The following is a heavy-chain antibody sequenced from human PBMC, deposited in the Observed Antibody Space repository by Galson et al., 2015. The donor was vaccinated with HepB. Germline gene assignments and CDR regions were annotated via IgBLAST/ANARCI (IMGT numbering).Heavy chain of an antibody. Sequence: SLRLSCAASGFTFDGYGMHWVRQVPGKGLEWVSGISWNSGSIKYADSVKGRFTISRDNAKNSLYLQMNSLRAEDTALYYCAKDRTDYYYGMDVWGQGTTVTVSS. CDR1: GFTFDGYG. CDR3: AKDRTDYYYGMDV. V-gene: IGHV3-9*01. CDR2: ISWNSGSI. J-gene: IGHJ6*02.